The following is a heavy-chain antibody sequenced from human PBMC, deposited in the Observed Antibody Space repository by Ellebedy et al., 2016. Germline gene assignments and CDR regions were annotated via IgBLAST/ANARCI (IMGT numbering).Heavy chain of an antibody. V-gene: IGHV4-59*12. J-gene: IGHJ5*02. D-gene: IGHD2-15*01. CDR2: IYYSGST. CDR3: ARTPQFPLVGGSCYSCNWFDP. CDR1: GGSISSYY. Sequence: SETLSLXCTVSGGSISSYYWSWIRQPPGKGLEWIGYIYYSGSTNYNPSLKSRVTISVDTSKNQFSLKLSSVTAADTAVYYCARTPQFPLVGGSCYSCNWFDPWGQGTLVTVSS.